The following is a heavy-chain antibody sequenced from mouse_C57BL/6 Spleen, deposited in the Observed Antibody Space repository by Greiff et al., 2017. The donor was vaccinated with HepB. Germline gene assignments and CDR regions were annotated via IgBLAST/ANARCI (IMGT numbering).Heavy chain of an antibody. CDR3: ARDLYAGAMDY. Sequence: EVQLVESGGGLVKPGGSLKLSCAASGFTFSSYAMSWVRQTPEKRLEWVATISDGDSYTNYTDNVKGRFTFSRDNAKNTLYLQMSDLKSEDTAMYYCARDLYAGAMDYWGQGTSVTVAS. D-gene: IGHD2-10*02. V-gene: IGHV5-4*01. CDR2: ISDGDSYT. CDR1: GFTFSSYA. J-gene: IGHJ4*01.